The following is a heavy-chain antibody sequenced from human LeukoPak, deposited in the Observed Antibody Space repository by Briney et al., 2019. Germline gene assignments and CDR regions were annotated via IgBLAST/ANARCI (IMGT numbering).Heavy chain of an antibody. D-gene: IGHD6-19*01. CDR1: GFTFSSYW. CDR3: ARDQAVASVYREDS. Sequence: GGSLRLSCAASGFTFSSYWMTWVRQAPGKGLEWVANIKQDESQKYYVDSVKGRFTISRGNAKNSLFLQMNSLRAEDTAVYYCARDQAVASVYREDSWGQGTLVTVSS. V-gene: IGHV3-7*01. CDR2: IKQDESQK. J-gene: IGHJ4*02.